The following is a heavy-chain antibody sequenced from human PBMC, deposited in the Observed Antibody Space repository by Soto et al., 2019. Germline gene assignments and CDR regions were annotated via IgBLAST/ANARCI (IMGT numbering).Heavy chain of an antibody. D-gene: IGHD6-13*01. V-gene: IGHV3-30-3*01. J-gene: IGHJ4*02. CDR3: ARGYSSSSAAFDY. CDR2: ISYDATNK. Sequence: QVQLVESGGGVVQPGRSLRLSCAASGFAFSSYAIDWVRQAPGKGLEWVAIISYDATNKYYADSVKGRFTISRDNSKNTLYLQMNSLRPEDTAVYYCARGYSSSSAAFDYWGQGTLVTVSS. CDR1: GFAFSSYA.